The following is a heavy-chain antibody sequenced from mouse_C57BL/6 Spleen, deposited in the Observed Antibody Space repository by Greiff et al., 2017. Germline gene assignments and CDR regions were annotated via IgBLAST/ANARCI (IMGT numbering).Heavy chain of an antibody. Sequence: VQLQQSGPELVKPGASVKISCKASGYSFTGYYMNWVKQSPEKSLEWIGEINPSTGGTTYNQKFKAKATLTVDKSSSTAYMQLKSLTSEDSAVYYCARFWDGYYVNAMDYWGQGTSVTVSS. CDR2: INPSTGGT. V-gene: IGHV1-42*01. CDR1: GYSFTGYY. CDR3: ARFWDGYYVNAMDY. J-gene: IGHJ4*01. D-gene: IGHD2-3*01.